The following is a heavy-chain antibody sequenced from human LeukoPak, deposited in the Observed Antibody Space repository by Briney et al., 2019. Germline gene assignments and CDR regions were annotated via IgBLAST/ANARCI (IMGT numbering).Heavy chain of an antibody. D-gene: IGHD3-3*01. V-gene: IGHV3-49*04. Sequence: GRSLRLSCTASGFTFGDYAMSWVRQAPGKGLEWVGFIRSKAYGGTTEYAASVKGRFTISRDDSKSIAYLQMNNLKTEDTAVYYCTRAAGRGDTYYDFWSGPSTPFDYWGQGTLVTVSS. CDR1: GFTFGDYA. CDR2: IRSKAYGGTT. CDR3: TRAAGRGDTYYDFWSGPSTPFDY. J-gene: IGHJ4*02.